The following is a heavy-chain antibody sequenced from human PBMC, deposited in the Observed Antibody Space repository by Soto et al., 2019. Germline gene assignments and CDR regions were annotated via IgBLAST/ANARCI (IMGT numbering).Heavy chain of an antibody. J-gene: IGHJ4*02. CDR2: IYPGDSDT. CDR1: GYGLPSYW. V-gene: IGHV5-51*02. Sequence: EVQLVQSGAEVKRPGGSLRFSCRVLGYGLPSYWTAWVRQMPGKGWGWMGLIYPGDSDTRYSPSFQGQVTISADKSISTAYLQWSSLKASDTAMYYCARQSSLGGSGLIPDYYFDYWGQGTLVTVSS. CDR3: ARQSSLGGSGLIPDYYFDY. D-gene: IGHD3-10*01.